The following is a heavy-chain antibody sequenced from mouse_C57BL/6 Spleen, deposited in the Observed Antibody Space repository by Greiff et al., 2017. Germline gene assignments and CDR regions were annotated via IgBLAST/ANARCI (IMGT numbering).Heavy chain of an antibody. CDR1: GYAFSSSW. D-gene: IGHD1-1*01. J-gene: IGHJ1*03. CDR2: IYPGDGDT. V-gene: IGHV1-82*01. CDR3: ARFGTVVAYWYFDV. Sequence: QVQLQQSGPELVKPGASVKISCKASGYAFSSSWMNWVKQRPGKGLEWIGRIYPGDGDTNYNGKFKGKATLTADKSSSTAYMQLSSLTSEDSAVYFCARFGTVVAYWYFDVWGTGTTGTVSS.